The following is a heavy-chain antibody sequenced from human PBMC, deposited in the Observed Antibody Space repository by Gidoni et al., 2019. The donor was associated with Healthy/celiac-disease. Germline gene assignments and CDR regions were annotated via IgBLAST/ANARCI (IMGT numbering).Heavy chain of an antibody. Sequence: EVQLLESGGGLVQPGGSLRLSCAASGFTFSSYAMSWVRQAPGKGLGWVSAISGSGGSTYYADSVKGRFTISRDNSKNTLYLQMNSLRAEDTAVYYCAAYGSGYSRAFDIWGQGTMVTVSS. D-gene: IGHD3-22*01. CDR1: GFTFSSYA. J-gene: IGHJ3*02. CDR2: ISGSGGST. CDR3: AAYGSGYSRAFDI. V-gene: IGHV3-23*01.